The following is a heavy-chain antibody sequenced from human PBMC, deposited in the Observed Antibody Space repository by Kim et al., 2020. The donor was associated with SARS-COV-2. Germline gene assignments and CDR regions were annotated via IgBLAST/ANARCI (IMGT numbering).Heavy chain of an antibody. D-gene: IGHD2-21*02. J-gene: IGHJ4*02. CDR2: IYYSGST. V-gene: IGHV4-59*01. Sequence: SETLSLTCTVSGGSISSYYWSWIRQPPGKGLEWIGYIYYSGSTNYNPSLKSRVTISVDTSKNQFSLKLSSVTAADTAVYYCARLGGGNSQTNDYWGQGTLVTVSS. CDR1: GGSISSYY. CDR3: ARLGGGNSQTNDY.